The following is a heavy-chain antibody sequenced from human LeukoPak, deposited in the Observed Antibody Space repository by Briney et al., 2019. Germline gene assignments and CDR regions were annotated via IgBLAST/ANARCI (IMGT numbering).Heavy chain of an antibody. CDR3: ARDATYYDFWSGYPQGYMDV. Sequence: PGGSLRLSCAASGFTFSSYEMNWVRQAPGKGLEWIGYIYYSGSTNYNPSLKSRVTISVDTSKNQFSLKLSSVTAADTAVYYCARDATYYDFWSGYPQGYMDVWGKGTTVTVSS. J-gene: IGHJ6*03. CDR1: GFTFSSYE. V-gene: IGHV4-59*01. D-gene: IGHD3-3*01. CDR2: IYYSGST.